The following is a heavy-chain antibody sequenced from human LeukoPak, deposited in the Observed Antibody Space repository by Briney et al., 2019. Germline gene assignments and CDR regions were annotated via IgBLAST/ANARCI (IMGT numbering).Heavy chain of an antibody. Sequence: GGPLRLSCAASGFTFSSYAMHWVRQAPGKGLEWVAVISYDGSNKYYADSVKGRFTISRDNSKNTLYLQMNSLRAEDTAVYYCARDKEGVVPAAFDPWGQGTLVTVSS. CDR1: GFTFSSYA. CDR3: ARDKEGVVPAAFDP. CDR2: ISYDGSNK. J-gene: IGHJ5*02. V-gene: IGHV3-30*04. D-gene: IGHD2-2*01.